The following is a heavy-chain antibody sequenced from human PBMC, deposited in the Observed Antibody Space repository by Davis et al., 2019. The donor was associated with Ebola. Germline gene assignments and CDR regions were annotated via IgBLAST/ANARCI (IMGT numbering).Heavy chain of an antibody. CDR3: ARGLDRGSGSYYGWQGDY. D-gene: IGHD3-10*01. CDR1: GYTFTGYY. V-gene: IGHV1-2*02. J-gene: IGHJ4*02. Sequence: ASVKVSCKASGYTFTGYYMHWVRQAPGQGLEWMGWINPNSGGTNYAQKFQGRVTMTRDTSISTAYMELSRLRSDDTAVYYCARGLDRGSGSYYGWQGDYWGQGTLVTVSS. CDR2: INPNSGGT.